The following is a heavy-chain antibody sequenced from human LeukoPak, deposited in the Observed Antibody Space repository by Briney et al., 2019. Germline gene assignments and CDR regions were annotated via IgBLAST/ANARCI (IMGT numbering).Heavy chain of an antibody. J-gene: IGHJ6*02. V-gene: IGHV1-2*02. CDR3: ARNTGTYDSSGYYYYYYVMDV. CDR1: GYTFTGYY. Sequence: ASVKVSCKASGYTFTGYYMHWVRQAPGQGLEWMGWINPNSGGTNYAQKFQGRDTMTRDTSISTAYMELGRLRSDDTAVYYCARNTGTYDSSGYYYYYYVMDVGAKGPRSPSP. D-gene: IGHD3-22*01. CDR2: INPNSGGT.